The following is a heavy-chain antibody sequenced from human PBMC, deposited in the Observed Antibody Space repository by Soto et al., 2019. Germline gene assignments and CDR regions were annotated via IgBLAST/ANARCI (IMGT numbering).Heavy chain of an antibody. CDR2: ISAYNGNT. CDR3: ARVGYYYDSSGYINWFDP. D-gene: IGHD3-22*01. J-gene: IGHJ5*02. CDR1: GHTFTSYG. V-gene: IGHV1-18*04. Sequence: ASVKVSCKASGHTFTSYGISWVRQAPGQGLEWMGWISAYNGNTNYAQKLQGRVTMTTDTSTSTAYMELRSLRSDDTAVYYCARVGYYYDSSGYINWFDPWGQGTLVTVSS.